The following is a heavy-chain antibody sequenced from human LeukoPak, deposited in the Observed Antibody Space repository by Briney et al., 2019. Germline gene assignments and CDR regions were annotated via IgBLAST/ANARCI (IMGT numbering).Heavy chain of an antibody. CDR3: AREYTARGYGMDV. D-gene: IGHD2-2*02. V-gene: IGHV3-33*01. J-gene: IGHJ6*02. CDR1: GFTFSSYG. CDR2: IWYDGSNK. Sequence: GGSLRLSCAASGFTFSSYGMHWVRQAPGKGLEWVAVIWYDGSNKYYADSVKGRFTISRDNSKNTLYLQMNSLRAEDTAVYYCAREYTARGYGMDVWGQGTTVTVSS.